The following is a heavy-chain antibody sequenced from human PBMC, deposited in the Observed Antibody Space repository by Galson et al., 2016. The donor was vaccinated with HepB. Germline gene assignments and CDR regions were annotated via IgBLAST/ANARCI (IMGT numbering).Heavy chain of an antibody. CDR3: ARDPYGDNDAFDI. V-gene: IGHV3-30-3*01. Sequence: SLRLSCAASRFTFSRNAMHWVRQAPGKGLDWVAAISYDGRDKYYADSVKGRFTISRDNSRNMVYLEMNSLRPEDTAVYYCARDPYGDNDAFDIWGQGTTVTVSS. CDR1: RFTFSRNA. D-gene: IGHD4-17*01. J-gene: IGHJ3*02. CDR2: ISYDGRDK.